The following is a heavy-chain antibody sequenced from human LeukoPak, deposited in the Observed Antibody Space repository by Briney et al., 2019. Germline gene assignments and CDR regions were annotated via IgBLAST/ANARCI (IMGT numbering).Heavy chain of an antibody. CDR1: GYTFTGYY. J-gene: IGHJ3*02. CDR3: AIVVVAALYDAFDN. CDR2: MNPNSGNT. Sequence: GASVKVSCKASGYTFTGYYMHWVRQATGQGLEWMGWMNPNSGNTGYAQKFQGRVTMTRNTSISTAYMELSSLRSEDTAVYYCAIVVVAALYDAFDNWGQGTMVTVSS. D-gene: IGHD2-15*01. V-gene: IGHV1-8*02.